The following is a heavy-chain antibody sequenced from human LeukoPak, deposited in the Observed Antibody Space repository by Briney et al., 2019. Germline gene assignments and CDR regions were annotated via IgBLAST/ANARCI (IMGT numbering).Heavy chain of an antibody. Sequence: GGSLRLSCAASGFTFADYDMTWVRQAPGRGLEWVSSIRPSGDNTYYGDSVKGRFTISRDNSKNTVYLQMNNMRVDDTAVYYCARVAGWHWFDPWGQGTLVTVSS. CDR2: IRPSGDNT. CDR1: GFTFADYD. V-gene: IGHV3-23*01. CDR3: ARVAGWHWFDP. D-gene: IGHD6-19*01. J-gene: IGHJ5*02.